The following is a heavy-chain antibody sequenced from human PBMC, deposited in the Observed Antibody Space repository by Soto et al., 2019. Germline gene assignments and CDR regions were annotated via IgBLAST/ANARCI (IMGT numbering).Heavy chain of an antibody. D-gene: IGHD6-13*01. J-gene: IGHJ3*02. CDR2: ISSSSSYI. CDR3: ASTWTAAAVIDAFDI. V-gene: IGHV3-21*01. Sequence: GGSLRLSCAASGFTFSSYSMNWVRQAPGKGLEWVSSISSSSSYIYYADSVKGRFTISRDNAKNSLYLQMNSLRAEDTAVYYCASTWTAAAVIDAFDIWGQGTMVTVSS. CDR1: GFTFSSYS.